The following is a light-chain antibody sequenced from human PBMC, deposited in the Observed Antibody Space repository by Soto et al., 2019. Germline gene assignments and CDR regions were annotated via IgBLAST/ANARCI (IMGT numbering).Light chain of an antibody. CDR2: QVT. J-gene: IGLJ1*01. CDR3: CSYANSSTAYV. CDR1: GSDIATFNY. Sequence: QSVLAQPASMSGSPGQSITISCTGSGSDIATFNYVSWYQQYPGKAPKLLIYQVTSRASGVSHRFSGSKSGNTAALTISGLQTEDEADYYCCSYANSSTAYVFGTGTKLTVL. V-gene: IGLV2-14*01.